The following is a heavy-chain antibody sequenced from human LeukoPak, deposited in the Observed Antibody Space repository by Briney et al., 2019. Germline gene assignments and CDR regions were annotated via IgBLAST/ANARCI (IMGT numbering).Heavy chain of an antibody. CDR1: GFTFSSYA. J-gene: IGHJ4*02. CDR2: IYHSGST. D-gene: IGHD5-18*01. Sequence: PGGSLRLSCAASGFTFSSYAMSWIRQPPGKGLEWIGSIYHSGSTYYNPSLKSRVTISVDTSKNQFSLKLSSVTAADTAVYYCARTNTATNYFEYWGQGTLVTVSS. V-gene: IGHV4-38-2*01. CDR3: ARTNTATNYFEY.